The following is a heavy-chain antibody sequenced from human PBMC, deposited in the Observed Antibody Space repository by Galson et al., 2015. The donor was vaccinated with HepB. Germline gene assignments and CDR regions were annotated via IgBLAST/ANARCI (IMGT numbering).Heavy chain of an antibody. J-gene: IGHJ4*02. CDR3: ARDEDTWAAGGVFDD. Sequence: SVKVSCKASGYTFTDSGVSWVRQAPGQGLEWLGWISVYNGNTDYAQKFEGRVTLTTDTSTGTAYMDLQNLSSDDTAMYYCARDEDTWAAGGVFDDWGQGTLVTVSS. CDR1: GYTFTDSG. CDR2: ISVYNGNT. V-gene: IGHV1-18*01. D-gene: IGHD2-8*02.